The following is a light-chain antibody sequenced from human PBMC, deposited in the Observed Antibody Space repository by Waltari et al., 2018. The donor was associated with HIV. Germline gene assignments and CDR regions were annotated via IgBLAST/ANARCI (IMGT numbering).Light chain of an antibody. CDR3: QHLNSFPPFT. CDR1: QGISSN. J-gene: IGKJ3*01. CDR2: AAS. V-gene: IGKV1-9*01. Sequence: DIQLTQSPSFLSASVGDRVTITCRASQGISSNLAWYQQKPGQAPTLLIYAASSLPSGVPARVSGSGSGTEFTLTVRRLQPEDFATYYCQHLNSFPPFTFGPGTTVDVK.